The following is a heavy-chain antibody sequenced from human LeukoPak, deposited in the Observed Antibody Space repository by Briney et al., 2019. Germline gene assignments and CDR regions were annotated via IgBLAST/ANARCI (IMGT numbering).Heavy chain of an antibody. CDR3: ARVRGGFFNAFDV. CDR2: VDYSADST. J-gene: IGHJ3*01. CDR1: GFTLSSYE. Sequence: GGSLRLSCTVSGFTLSSYEMSWIRQAPGKGLEWVSSVDYSADSTHYADSVMGRFTISRDNSKNTLYLQLNSLSADDTAVYYCARVRGGFFNAFDVWGQGTMVTVSS. D-gene: IGHD3-16*01. V-gene: IGHV3-23*01.